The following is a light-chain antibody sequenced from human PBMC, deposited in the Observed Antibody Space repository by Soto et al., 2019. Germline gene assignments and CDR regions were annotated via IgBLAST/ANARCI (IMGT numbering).Light chain of an antibody. Sequence: DIQMTQSPSSLSAFVGDRVTITCRASQSISSYLNWYQQKPGKAPKLLIYAASSLQSGVQSRFSGSRSGTDFTLTISSLQPEDFATYYCQQSYSAPWTFGQGTKVEIK. CDR1: QSISSY. CDR3: QQSYSAPWT. J-gene: IGKJ1*01. V-gene: IGKV1-39*01. CDR2: AAS.